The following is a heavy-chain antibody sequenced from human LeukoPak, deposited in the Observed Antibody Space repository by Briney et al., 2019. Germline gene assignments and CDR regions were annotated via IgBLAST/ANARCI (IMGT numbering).Heavy chain of an antibody. CDR2: ISYDGSNK. J-gene: IGHJ4*02. V-gene: IGHV3-30*04. D-gene: IGHD4-17*01. Sequence: GGSLRLSCAASGFTFSSYAMHWVRQAPGKGLEWVAVISYDGSNKYYADSVKGRFTISRDNSKNTLYLQMNSLRAEDTAVYYCARRGTTVTNIDYWGQGTLVTVSS. CDR3: ARRGTTVTNIDY. CDR1: GFTFSSYA.